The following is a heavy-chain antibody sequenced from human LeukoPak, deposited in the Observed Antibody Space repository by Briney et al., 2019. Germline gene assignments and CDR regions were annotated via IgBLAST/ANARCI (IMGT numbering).Heavy chain of an antibody. Sequence: GGSLRLSCAASGFTFSSYWMNWARQAPGKGLEWVASINHNGNVNYYVDSVKGRFTISRDNSKNALYLQMNSLRAEDTALYYCTRDGLRAEYYFDFWGQGTLVTVSS. J-gene: IGHJ4*02. V-gene: IGHV3-7*01. D-gene: IGHD6-6*01. CDR1: GFTFSSYW. CDR2: INHNGNVN. CDR3: TRDGLRAEYYFDF.